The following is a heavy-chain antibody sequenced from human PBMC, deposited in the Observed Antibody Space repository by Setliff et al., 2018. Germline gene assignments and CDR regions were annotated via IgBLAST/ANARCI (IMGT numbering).Heavy chain of an antibody. V-gene: IGHV3-30-3*01. Sequence: GGSLRLSCAASGFNFSSFAMHWVRQAPGKGLEWVAIVSYDGNNKYYANSVKGRLTISRDNSKNTLYVRMNSLRGDDTAVYYCARGTTLTRAAAGYYFDSWGQGTLVTVSS. J-gene: IGHJ4*02. D-gene: IGHD6-13*01. CDR2: VSYDGNNK. CDR1: GFNFSSFA. CDR3: ARGTTLTRAAAGYYFDS.